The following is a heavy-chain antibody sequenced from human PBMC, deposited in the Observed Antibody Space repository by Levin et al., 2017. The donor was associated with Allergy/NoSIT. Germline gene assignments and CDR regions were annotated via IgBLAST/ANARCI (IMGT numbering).Heavy chain of an antibody. CDR2: ISGSGDRT. CDR3: TKGAGSASFNRFED. J-gene: IGHJ4*02. CDR1: GFXXSXYA. V-gene: IGHV3-23*01. Sequence: GGSLRLSCAASGFXXSXYAXXXXXXXXXKGLEWVSGISGSGDRTYYADSVKGRFTISRDNSTNMLFLQLNSLRAVDTAAYYCTKGAGSASFNRFEDWGQGVLVTVS. D-gene: IGHD1-14*01.